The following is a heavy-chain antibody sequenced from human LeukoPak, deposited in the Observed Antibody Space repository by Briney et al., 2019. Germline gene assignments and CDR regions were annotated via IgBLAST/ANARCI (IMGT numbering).Heavy chain of an antibody. CDR2: IYYSGST. D-gene: IGHD3-22*01. Sequence: PSETLSLTCTVSGGSISSSSYYWGWIRQPPGKGLEWIGSIYYSGSTYYNPSLKSRVTISVDTSKNQFSLKLSSVTAADTAVYYCARPRGYYYDSSGYYRIGWNSSPYNWFDPWGQGTLVTVSS. CDR1: GGSISSSSYY. V-gene: IGHV4-39*01. J-gene: IGHJ5*02. CDR3: ARPRGYYYDSSGYYRIGWNSSPYNWFDP.